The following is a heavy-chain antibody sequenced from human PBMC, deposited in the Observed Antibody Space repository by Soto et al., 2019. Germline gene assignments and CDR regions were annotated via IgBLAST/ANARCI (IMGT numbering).Heavy chain of an antibody. Sequence: TVSGGSISRYYWSWIRQPPGKGLEWIGYIYYSGTTNYNPSLRSRVTISVDTSNNQFSLRLTSVTAADTAVYFCSRAPSAYSRGYGMDVWGQGTTVTVSS. D-gene: IGHD5-18*01. CDR1: GGSISRYY. CDR3: SRAPSAYSRGYGMDV. CDR2: IYYSGTT. J-gene: IGHJ6*02. V-gene: IGHV4-59*01.